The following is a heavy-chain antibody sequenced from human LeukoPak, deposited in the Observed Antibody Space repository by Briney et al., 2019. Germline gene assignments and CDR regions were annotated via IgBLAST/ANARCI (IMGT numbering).Heavy chain of an antibody. Sequence: GESLKISCKGSGYSFTSYWIGWVRQMPGKGLEWMGIIYPGDSDTRYSPSFQGQVTISVDKSISTAYLQWSSLKASDTAMYYCARSTGELRNGYYYYYGMDVWGQGTTVTVSS. CDR1: GYSFTSYW. CDR3: ARSTGELRNGYYYYYGMDV. CDR2: IYPGDSDT. D-gene: IGHD1-26*01. V-gene: IGHV5-51*01. J-gene: IGHJ6*02.